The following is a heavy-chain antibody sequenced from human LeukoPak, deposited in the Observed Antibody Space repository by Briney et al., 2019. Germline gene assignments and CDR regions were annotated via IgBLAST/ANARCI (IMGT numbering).Heavy chain of an antibody. V-gene: IGHV4-34*01. J-gene: IGHJ4*02. Sequence: KPSETLSLTCAVYGGSFSGYYWSWIRQPPGKGLEWIGEINHSGSTNYNPSLKSRVTISVDTSKNQFSLKLSSVTAADTAVCYCARGRGNFDYWGQGTLVTVSS. CDR3: ARGRGNFDY. CDR2: INHSGST. CDR1: GGSFSGYY.